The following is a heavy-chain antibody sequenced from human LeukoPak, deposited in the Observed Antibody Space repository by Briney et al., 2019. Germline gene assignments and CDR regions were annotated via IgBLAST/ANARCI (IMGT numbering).Heavy chain of an antibody. V-gene: IGHV3-53*05. Sequence: GGSLRLSCAASGFTVSSNYMSWVRQAPGKGLEWVSIIYSGGSTYYADSVKGRFTISRDNSENTLYLQMNSLRAEDTAVYYCANSIAAAPAWGYFDYWGQGTLVTVSS. D-gene: IGHD6-13*01. J-gene: IGHJ4*02. CDR1: GFTVSSNY. CDR3: ANSIAAAPAWGYFDY. CDR2: IYSGGST.